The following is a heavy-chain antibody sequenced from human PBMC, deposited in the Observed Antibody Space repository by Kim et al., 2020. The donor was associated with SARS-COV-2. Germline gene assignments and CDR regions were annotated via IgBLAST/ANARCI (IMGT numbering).Heavy chain of an antibody. D-gene: IGHD6-13*01. Sequence: KGRSTISRDNTKNTLYLRMNSLRAEDTAVYYCAKPTNRLGQQLVTGLFDDWGQGTLVTVSS. CDR3: AKPTNRLGQQLVTGLFDD. J-gene: IGHJ4*02. V-gene: IGHV3-30*02.